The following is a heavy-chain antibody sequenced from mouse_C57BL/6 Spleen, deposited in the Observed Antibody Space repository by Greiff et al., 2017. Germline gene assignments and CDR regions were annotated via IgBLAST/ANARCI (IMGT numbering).Heavy chain of an antibody. J-gene: IGHJ2*01. CDR3: ARSYSSGRFDY. V-gene: IGHV1-82*01. CDR2: IYPGDGDT. Sequence: QVQLQQSGPELVKPGASVKISCKASGYAFSSSWMNWVKQRPGQGLEWIGRIYPGDGDTNYNGKFKGKATLTADKSSSTAYMQLSSLTSEDSAVXFWARSYSSGRFDYWGQGTTLTVSS. CDR1: GYAFSSSW. D-gene: IGHD3-2*02.